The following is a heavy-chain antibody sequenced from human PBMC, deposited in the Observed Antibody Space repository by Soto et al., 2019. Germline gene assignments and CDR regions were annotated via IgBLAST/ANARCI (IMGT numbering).Heavy chain of an antibody. CDR2: ISAYNGNT. V-gene: IGHV1-18*01. D-gene: IGHD2-21*02. J-gene: IGHJ4*02. CDR1: GYTFSNYG. Sequence: ASVKVSCKASGYTFSNYGISWVRQAPGQGLEWMGWISAYNGNTNYAQKLQGRVTMTTDTSTSTAYMELRSLRSDDTAVYYCARDRVAYCGGDCSSFDYWGQGTLVTVSS. CDR3: ARDRVAYCGGDCSSFDY.